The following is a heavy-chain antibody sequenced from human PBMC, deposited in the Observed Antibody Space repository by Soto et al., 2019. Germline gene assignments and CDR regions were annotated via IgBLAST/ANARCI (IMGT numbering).Heavy chain of an antibody. CDR3: ARGRFRRTWFDP. V-gene: IGHV1-8*01. J-gene: IGHJ5*02. D-gene: IGHD3-16*01. Sequence: QVQLVQSGAEVKKPGASVKVSCKASGYTFTNYDIHWVRQATGQGLEWMGWMNPDSGNTGHSKQFQGTVTMTRDTSISTAYMEMSSLRSEDTAVYYCARGRFRRTWFDPWGQGTLVTVSS. CDR2: MNPDSGNT. CDR1: GYTFTNYD.